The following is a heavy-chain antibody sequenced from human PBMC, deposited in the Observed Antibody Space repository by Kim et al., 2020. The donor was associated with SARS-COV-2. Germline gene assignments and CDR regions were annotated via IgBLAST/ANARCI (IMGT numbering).Heavy chain of an antibody. CDR3: ARLFSSGSFLY. V-gene: IGHV4-39*01. Sequence: SETLSPTCTVSGGSISSSSYYWGWIRQPPGKGLEWIGSIYYSGSTYYNPSLKSRVTISVDTSKNQFSLKLSSVTAADTAVYYCARLFSSGSFLYWGQGTLVTVSS. D-gene: IGHD1-26*01. CDR1: GGSISSSSYY. J-gene: IGHJ4*02. CDR2: IYYSGST.